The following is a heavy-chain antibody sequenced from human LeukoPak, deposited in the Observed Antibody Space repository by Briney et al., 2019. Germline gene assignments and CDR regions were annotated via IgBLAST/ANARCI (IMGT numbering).Heavy chain of an antibody. Sequence: PSETLSLTCSVPVGSIRSDYWSSVPQPAGKGLEWIGRIQTSGSTDYNLSLEGRHTMSVDTYKNQSSLKLSSVTSPCPAFFHRAREGSMTSRPFVSIDYWGQGTLVTVSS. V-gene: IGHV4-4*07. CDR3: AREGSMTSRPFVSIDY. CDR2: IQTSGST. J-gene: IGHJ4*02. D-gene: IGHD6-6*01. CDR1: VGSIRSDY.